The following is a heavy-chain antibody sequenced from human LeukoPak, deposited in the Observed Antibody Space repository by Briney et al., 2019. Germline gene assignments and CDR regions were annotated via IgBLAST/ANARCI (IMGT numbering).Heavy chain of an antibody. CDR3: ARLNSVVVVPAAMPL. J-gene: IGHJ4*02. V-gene: IGHV5-51*01. D-gene: IGHD2-2*01. CDR2: IYPGDSDT. CDR1: EYSFTNHW. Sequence: GESLKISCKGSEYSFTNHWIAWVRQMPGKGLEWMGIIYPGDSDTRYSPSFQGQVTISADKSISTAYLQWSSLKASDTAMYYCARLNSVVVVPAAMPLWGQGTLVTVSS.